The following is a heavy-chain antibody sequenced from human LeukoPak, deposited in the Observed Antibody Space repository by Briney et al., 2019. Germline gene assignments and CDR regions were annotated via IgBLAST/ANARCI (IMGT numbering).Heavy chain of an antibody. J-gene: IGHJ4*02. V-gene: IGHV4-38-2*02. D-gene: IGHD6-19*01. CDR2: IYNDGST. Sequence: SETLSLTCTVSGFSISGAYFWGWTRQPPGKGLEWIGSIYNDGSTHHNPSLWSRVSISLDTSKNDFSLKLTSVTAAVTAVYYCARSLGASGWYSLDSWGQGTLVTVSA. CDR3: ARSLGASGWYSLDS. CDR1: GFSISGAYF.